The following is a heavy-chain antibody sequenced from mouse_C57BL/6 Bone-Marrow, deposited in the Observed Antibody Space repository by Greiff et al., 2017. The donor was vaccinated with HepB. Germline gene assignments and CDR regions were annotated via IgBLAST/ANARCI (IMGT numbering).Heavy chain of an antibody. CDR3: ARNGGSYDC. J-gene: IGHJ2*01. CDR1: GFSFTSYG. V-gene: IGHV2-2*01. CDR2: IWSGGST. Sequence: VQGVESGPGLVQPSQSLSITCTVSGFSFTSYGIHWVRQSPGKGLEWLGVIWSGGSTDYNAAFISRLSSSNDNSKSQVFFKRNSLQADDTAIYYCARNGGSYDCWGKGTTLSVAS. D-gene: IGHD3-2*02.